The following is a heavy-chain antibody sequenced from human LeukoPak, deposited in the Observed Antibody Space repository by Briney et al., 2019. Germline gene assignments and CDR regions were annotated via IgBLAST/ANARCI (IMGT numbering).Heavy chain of an antibody. CDR3: AREAYSSSWYDVY. Sequence: PGGSLRLSCAASRFTFSSYSMNWVRQAPGKGLEWVSYISSSSRTIYYADSVKGRFTISRDNSKNTLYLQMNSLRAEDTAVYYCAREAYSSSWYDVYWGQGTLVTVSS. CDR1: RFTFSSYS. CDR2: ISSSSRTI. D-gene: IGHD6-13*01. J-gene: IGHJ4*02. V-gene: IGHV3-48*01.